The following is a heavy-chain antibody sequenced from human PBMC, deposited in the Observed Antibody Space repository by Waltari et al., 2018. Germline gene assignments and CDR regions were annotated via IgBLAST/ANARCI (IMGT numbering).Heavy chain of an antibody. V-gene: IGHV1-2*02. J-gene: IGHJ6*02. D-gene: IGHD5-12*01. CDR3: ATDRGGYPGMDV. CDR2: INFNTGGT. Sequence: VLLAQSGAEVKMPGASVRVSCSGNTLSGYFFPLVRQAPGQGLEWMGWINFNTGGTLYAQKFQGRVTMTRDTSIATAYMELSGLRYDDTAVYYCATDRGGYPGMDVWGQGTTVTVSS. CDR1: GNTLSGYF.